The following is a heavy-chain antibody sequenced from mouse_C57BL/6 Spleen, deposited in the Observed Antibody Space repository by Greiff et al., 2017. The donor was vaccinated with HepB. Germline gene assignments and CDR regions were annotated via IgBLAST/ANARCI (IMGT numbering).Heavy chain of an antibody. V-gene: IGHV1-55*01. D-gene: IGHD1-1*01. J-gene: IGHJ4*01. Sequence: VQLQQPGAELVKPGASVKMSCKASGYTFTSYWITWVKQRPGQGLEWIGDIYPGSGSTNYNEKFKSKATLTVDTSSSTAYMQLSSLTSEDSAVYYCARPNYYYGSSYAMDYWGQGTSVTVSS. CDR2: IYPGSGST. CDR3: ARPNYYYGSSYAMDY. CDR1: GYTFTSYW.